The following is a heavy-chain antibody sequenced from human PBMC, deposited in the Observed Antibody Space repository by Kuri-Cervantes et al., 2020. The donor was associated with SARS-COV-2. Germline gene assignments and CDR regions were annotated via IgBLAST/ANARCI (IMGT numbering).Heavy chain of an antibody. CDR2: ISWNSGSI. D-gene: IGHD3-10*01. V-gene: IGHV3-9*01. J-gene: IGHJ4*02. CDR3: ARVGPITMVRGVIFDY. CDR1: GFTFDDYA. Sequence: SLKISCAASGFTFDDYAMHWVRQAPGKGLEWVSGISWNSGSIGYADSVKGRFTISRDNAKNSLYLQMNSLRAEDTAVYYCARVGPITMVRGVIFDYWGQGTLVTVSS.